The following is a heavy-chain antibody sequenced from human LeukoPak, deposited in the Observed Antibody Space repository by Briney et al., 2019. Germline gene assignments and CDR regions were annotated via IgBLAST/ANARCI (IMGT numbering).Heavy chain of an antibody. Sequence: PGGSLRLSCEASGFTFSSHWMSWVRQAPGKGLEWGANINEDGSEKYYVESVKGRFTISRDNAKNSLYLQMDSLRAEDTAVYYCARDGPHYDFWSGPAYWGQGTLVTVSS. D-gene: IGHD3-3*01. CDR2: INEDGSEK. CDR3: ARDGPHYDFWSGPAY. J-gene: IGHJ4*02. V-gene: IGHV3-7*05. CDR1: GFTFSSHW.